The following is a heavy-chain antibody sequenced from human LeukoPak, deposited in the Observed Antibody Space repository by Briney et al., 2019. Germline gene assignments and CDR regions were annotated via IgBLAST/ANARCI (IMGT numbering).Heavy chain of an antibody. CDR2: ISYDGSNK. V-gene: IGHV3-30*03. CDR1: GFPFSSYG. CDR3: ASLQSGKLNLFLPADY. D-gene: IGHD3-3*01. Sequence: GGSLRLSCAASGFPFSSYGMHWVRQAPGKGLEWVAVISYDGSNKYYADSVKGRFTISRDNSKNTLYLQMNSLRAEDTAVYYCASLQSGKLNLFLPADYWGQGTLVTVSS. J-gene: IGHJ4*02.